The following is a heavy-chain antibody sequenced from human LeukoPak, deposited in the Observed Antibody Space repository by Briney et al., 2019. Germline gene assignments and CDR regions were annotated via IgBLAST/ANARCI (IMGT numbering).Heavy chain of an antibody. J-gene: IGHJ6*03. CDR1: GFTFSSHA. CDR2: VSGSGSTT. CDR3: ARGDYAGGYYYMDV. D-gene: IGHD4-23*01. Sequence: GGSLRLSCAASGFTFSSHAMSWVRQAPGKGLEWVSAVSGSGSTTYYARSVKGRFTVSRDNSKNTLYLQMNSLRAEDTAVYYCARGDYAGGYYYMDVWGKGTTVTISS. V-gene: IGHV3-23*01.